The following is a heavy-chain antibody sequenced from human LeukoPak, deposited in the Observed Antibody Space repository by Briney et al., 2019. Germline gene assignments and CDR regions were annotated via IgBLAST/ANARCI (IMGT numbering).Heavy chain of an antibody. Sequence: GGSLRLSCAASGFTFSSYGMTWVRQAPGKGLEWVSAISGSGGSTYYADSVKGRFTISRDNSKNTLYLQMNSLRAEDTAVYYCAAVDVDTAFPWGQGTLVTVSS. V-gene: IGHV3-23*01. CDR1: GFTFSSYG. CDR2: ISGSGGST. J-gene: IGHJ5*02. CDR3: AAVDVDTAFP. D-gene: IGHD5-18*01.